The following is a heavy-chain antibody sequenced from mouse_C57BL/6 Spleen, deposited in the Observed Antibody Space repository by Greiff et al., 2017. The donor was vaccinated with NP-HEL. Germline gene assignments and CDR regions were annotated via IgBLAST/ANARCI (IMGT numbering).Heavy chain of an antibody. Sequence: EVHLVESGEGLVKPGGSLKLSCAASGFTFSSYAMSWVRQTPEKRLEWVAYISSGGDYIYYADTVKGRFTISRDNARNTLYLQMSSLKSEDTAMYYCTREGYSNYYAMDYWGQGTSVTVSS. D-gene: IGHD2-5*01. V-gene: IGHV5-9-1*02. CDR3: TREGYSNYYAMDY. CDR1: GFTFSSYA. J-gene: IGHJ4*01. CDR2: ISSGGDYI.